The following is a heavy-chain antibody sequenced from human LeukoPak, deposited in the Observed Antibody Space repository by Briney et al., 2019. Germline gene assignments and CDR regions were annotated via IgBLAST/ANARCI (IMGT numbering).Heavy chain of an antibody. CDR1: GFTVSSNY. J-gene: IGHJ4*02. D-gene: IGHD3-9*01. CDR3: ARDPGILTGYDY. V-gene: IGHV3-53*01. Sequence: GGSLRLSCAASGFTVSSNYMSWVRQAPGKGLGWVSVMYSGGSTYYADSVRGRFTISRDNSKNTLYLQMNSLRAEDTAVYYCARDPGILTGYDYWGQGTLVTVSS. CDR2: MYSGGST.